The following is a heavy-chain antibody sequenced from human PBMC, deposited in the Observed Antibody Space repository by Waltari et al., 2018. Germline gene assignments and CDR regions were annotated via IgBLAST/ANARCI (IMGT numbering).Heavy chain of an antibody. CDR1: GYSISSGYY. D-gene: IGHD2-21*01. CDR2: IYHSGST. V-gene: IGHV4-38-2*01. CDR3: ARKYCGGDCYSGELNWFDP. J-gene: IGHJ5*02. Sequence: QVQLQESGPGLVKPSETLSLTCAVSGYSISSGYYWGWIRQPPGKGLEWIGSIYHSGSTYYNPSLKSRVTISVDTSKNQFSLKLSSVTAADTAVYDCARKYCGGDCYSGELNWFDPWGQGTLVTVSS.